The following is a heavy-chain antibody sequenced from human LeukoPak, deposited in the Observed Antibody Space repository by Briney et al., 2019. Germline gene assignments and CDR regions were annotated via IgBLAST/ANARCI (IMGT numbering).Heavy chain of an antibody. V-gene: IGHV3-74*01. Sequence: GGSLRLSCAASGFTFSSYWMHWVRQAPGKGLVWVSRINSDGSSTSYADSVKGRFTISRDNAKNTLYLQMNSLRAEDTAVYYCARGNRDGVTYYYYGMDVWGQGTTVTVSS. CDR1: GFTFSSYW. CDR2: INSDGSST. D-gene: IGHD4-23*01. CDR3: ARGNRDGVTYYYYGMDV. J-gene: IGHJ6*02.